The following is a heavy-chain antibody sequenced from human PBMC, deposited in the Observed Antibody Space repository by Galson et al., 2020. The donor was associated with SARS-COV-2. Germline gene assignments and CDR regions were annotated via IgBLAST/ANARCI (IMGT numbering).Heavy chain of an antibody. CDR3: ARVRFDYGEADWYFDL. V-gene: IGHV4-59*13. D-gene: IGHD4-17*01. CDR2: IYYSGST. Sequence: SETLSLTCTVSGGSISSYYWSWIRQPPGKGLEWLGYIYYSGSTNYNPSLKSRVTISVDTSKNQFSLKLSSVTAADTAVYYCARVRFDYGEADWYFDLWGRGTLVTVSS. J-gene: IGHJ2*01. CDR1: GGSISSYY.